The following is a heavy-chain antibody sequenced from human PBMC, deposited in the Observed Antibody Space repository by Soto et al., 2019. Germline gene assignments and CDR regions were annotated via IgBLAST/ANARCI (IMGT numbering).Heavy chain of an antibody. CDR1: GFTFDDYA. D-gene: IGHD1-20*01. V-gene: IGHV3-9*01. CDR2: ISWNSGSI. CDR3: ARGLTGTPSTPTAFDY. Sequence: GGSLRLSCAASGFTFDDYAMHWVRQAPGKGLEWVSGISWNSGSIGYADSVKGRFTISRDNAKNSLYLQMNSLRAEDTAVYYCARGLTGTPSTPTAFDYWGQGTLVTVSS. J-gene: IGHJ4*02.